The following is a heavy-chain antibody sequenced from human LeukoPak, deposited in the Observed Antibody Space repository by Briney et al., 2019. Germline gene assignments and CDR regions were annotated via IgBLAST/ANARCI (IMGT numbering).Heavy chain of an antibody. CDR3: AKYPAYSSSPGYYYYYMDV. CDR1: GFTFSSYG. Sequence: PGGSLRLSCAASGFTFSSYGMHWVRQAPGKGLEWVAFIRYDGSNKYYADSVKGRFTISRDNSKDTLYLQMNSLRAEDTAVYYCAKYPAYSSSPGYYYYYMDVWGKGTTVTVSS. D-gene: IGHD6-6*01. V-gene: IGHV3-30*02. J-gene: IGHJ6*03. CDR2: IRYDGSNK.